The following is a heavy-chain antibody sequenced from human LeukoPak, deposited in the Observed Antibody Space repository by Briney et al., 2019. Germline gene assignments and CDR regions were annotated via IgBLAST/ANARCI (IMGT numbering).Heavy chain of an antibody. Sequence: ASVKVSCKASGYTFSGYSLHWVRQAPGQGPEWMGMVNPSSGSATYAQKFQDSVTMTRDTSTTTLYMELSSLRSEDTAVYYCARDWAHGSFDYWGQGTPVIVSS. V-gene: IGHV1-46*01. J-gene: IGHJ4*02. CDR2: VNPSSGSA. CDR1: GYTFSGYS. D-gene: IGHD3-10*01. CDR3: ARDWAHGSFDY.